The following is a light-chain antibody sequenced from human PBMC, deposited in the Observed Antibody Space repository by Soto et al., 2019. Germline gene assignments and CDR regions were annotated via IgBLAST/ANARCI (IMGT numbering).Light chain of an antibody. V-gene: IGKV3-20*01. CDR3: QHYGNSPPYS. CDR1: HSVIRRH. J-gene: IGKJ2*03. Sequence: EIVLTTSPCTLSWPPGERATLYCSASHSVIRRHLALYQQKPGQAPRLLIYGASSSATGIADRFSGSVSGSDFTGTISRLVRDDFAVDDCQHYGNSPPYSFGQGTKLEIK. CDR2: GAS.